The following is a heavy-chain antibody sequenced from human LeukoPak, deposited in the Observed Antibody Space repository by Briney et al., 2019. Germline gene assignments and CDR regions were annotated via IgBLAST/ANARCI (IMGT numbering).Heavy chain of an antibody. J-gene: IGHJ4*02. CDR3: ARAPRGYCSSTSCPFDY. D-gene: IGHD2-2*01. V-gene: IGHV4-34*01. CDR2: INHSGST. Sequence: SETLSLTCAVYGGSFSGYYWSWIRQPPGKGLEWIGEINHSGSTNYNPSLKSRVTTSVDTSKNQFSLKLSSVTAADTAVYYCARAPRGYCSSTSCPFDYWGQGTLVTVSS. CDR1: GGSFSGYY.